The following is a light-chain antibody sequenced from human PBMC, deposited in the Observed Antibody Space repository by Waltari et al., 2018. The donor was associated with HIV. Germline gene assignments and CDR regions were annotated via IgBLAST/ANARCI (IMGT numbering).Light chain of an antibody. CDR2: DAS. J-gene: IGKJ5*01. CDR3: QQFFSTLIT. CDR1: RSLVTY. Sequence: DIQMTQTTSSLSASVGDRVTITCRASRSLVTYLNWYQQKTGGAPKLLIYDASRLQSGVPSRFSASGSGTDFTLTISSLQPEDFATYYCQQFFSTLITFGQGTRLEI. V-gene: IGKV1-39*01.